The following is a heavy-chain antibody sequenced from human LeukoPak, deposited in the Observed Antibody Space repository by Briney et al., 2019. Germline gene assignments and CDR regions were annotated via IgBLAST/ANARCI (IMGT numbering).Heavy chain of an antibody. J-gene: IGHJ4*02. CDR3: ARVHGSSAPWGAHGASYYFDY. CDR2: IYYSGST. Sequence: SETLSLTCTVSGGSISSSSYYWGWIRQPPGKGLEWIGSIYYSGSTYYNPSLKSRVTISVDTSKNQFSLKLSSVTAADTAVYYCARVHGSSAPWGAHGASYYFDYWGQGTLVTVSS. CDR1: GGSISSSSYY. D-gene: IGHD3-16*01. V-gene: IGHV4-39*07.